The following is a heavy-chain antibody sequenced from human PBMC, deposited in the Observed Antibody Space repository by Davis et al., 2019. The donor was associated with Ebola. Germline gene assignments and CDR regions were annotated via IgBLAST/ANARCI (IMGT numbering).Heavy chain of an antibody. CDR3: ARLRASTRVTSFYY. CDR2: IYLGDSET. Sequence: ESLITSCKSSGYYFSNFRIAPLRLMAGKGLEFVGIIYLGDSETRYSASFHSQVTISADKSITTAYLQWSSLKASDTAMYYCARLRASTRVTSFYYWGQGTLVTVSS. D-gene: IGHD2/OR15-2a*01. J-gene: IGHJ4*02. CDR1: GYYFSNFR. V-gene: IGHV5-51*01.